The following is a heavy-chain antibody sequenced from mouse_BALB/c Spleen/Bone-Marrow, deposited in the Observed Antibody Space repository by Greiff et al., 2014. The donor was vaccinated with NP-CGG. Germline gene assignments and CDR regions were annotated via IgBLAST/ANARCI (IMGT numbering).Heavy chain of an antibody. CDR3: TRGGYGNYVGYGMDY. Sequence: LVESGPELVKPGALVKISCKASGYTFTSYDINWVKQRPGQGLEWIGWIYPGDGSTKYNEKFKGKATLTADKSSSTVYMQLSSLTSENSAVYFCTRGGYGNYVGYGMDYWGQGTPVTVSS. CDR2: IYPGDGST. D-gene: IGHD2-1*01. V-gene: IGHV1S33*01. J-gene: IGHJ4*01. CDR1: GYTFTSYD.